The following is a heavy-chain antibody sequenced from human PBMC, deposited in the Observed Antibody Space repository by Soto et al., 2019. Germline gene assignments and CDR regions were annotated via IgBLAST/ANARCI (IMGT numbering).Heavy chain of an antibody. CDR2: IKSKTDGGTT. Sequence: EVQLVESGGGLVKPGGSPRLSCAASGFTFSNAWMNWVRQAPGKGLEWVGRIKSKTDGGTTDYAAPGKGRFTISRDDSNSTLYLQMNRLKTQDTAVYYCTTLTYGIIAPRLNYYYYYGMDVWGQGTTVTVSS. J-gene: IGHJ6*02. CDR1: GFTFSNAW. D-gene: IGHD6-6*01. CDR3: TTLTYGIIAPRLNYYYYYGMDV. V-gene: IGHV3-15*07.